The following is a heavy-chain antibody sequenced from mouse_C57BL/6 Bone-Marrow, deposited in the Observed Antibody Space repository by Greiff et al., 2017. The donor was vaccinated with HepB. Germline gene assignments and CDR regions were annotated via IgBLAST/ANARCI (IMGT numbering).Heavy chain of an antibody. CDR2: ISGGSSTI. CDR1: GFTFSDYG. V-gene: IGHV5-17*01. CDR3: ARTITTVAFDY. J-gene: IGHJ2*01. Sequence: EVQVVESGGGLVKPGGSLKLSCAASGFTFSDYGMHWVRQAPEKGLEWVAYISGGSSTIYYADTVKGRFTISRDNAKNTLFLQMTSLRSEDTAMYYCARTITTVAFDYWGQGTTLTVSS. D-gene: IGHD1-1*01.